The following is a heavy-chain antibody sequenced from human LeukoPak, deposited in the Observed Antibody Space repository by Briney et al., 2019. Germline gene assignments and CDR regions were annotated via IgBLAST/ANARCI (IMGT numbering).Heavy chain of an antibody. CDR3: ARQSCTNNSCHRFFDS. Sequence: SETLSLTCTVSGGSISSSSYYWGWIRQPPGKGLEWIGFVYFSGTTDYNPSLESRVTISVDTSKNQFFLRLSSVTAADTAVYYCARQSCTNNSCHRFFDSWGQGTRVTVSS. CDR1: GGSISSSSYY. CDR2: VYFSGTT. J-gene: IGHJ4*02. V-gene: IGHV4-61*05. D-gene: IGHD2-8*01.